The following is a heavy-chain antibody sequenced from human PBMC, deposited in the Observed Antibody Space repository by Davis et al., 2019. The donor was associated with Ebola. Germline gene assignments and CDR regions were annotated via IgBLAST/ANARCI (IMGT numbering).Heavy chain of an antibody. CDR1: GSTFSSYG. V-gene: IGHV3-7*01. CDR3: ARDVTMVQGVIAS. D-gene: IGHD3-10*01. Sequence: GGSLRLSCAASGSTFSSYGMHWVRQAPGKGLEWVANIKQDGSEKYYVDSVKGRFTISRDNAKNSLYLQMNSLRAEDTAVYYCARDVTMVQGVIASWGQGTLVTVSS. CDR2: IKQDGSEK. J-gene: IGHJ5*02.